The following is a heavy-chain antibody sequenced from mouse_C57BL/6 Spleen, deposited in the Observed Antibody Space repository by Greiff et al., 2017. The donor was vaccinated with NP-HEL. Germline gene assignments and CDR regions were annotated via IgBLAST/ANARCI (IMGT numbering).Heavy chain of an antibody. Sequence: VQLQQSGAELVRPGASVKLSCTASGFNIKDYYMHWVKQRPEQGLEWIGRIDPAAGATEYAPKFPGKATMTADTSSNTAYLQLSSLTSEDTAVYYCTRRAYDYDRDYWGQGTTLTVSS. J-gene: IGHJ2*01. V-gene: IGHV14-1*01. CDR2: IDPAAGAT. CDR1: GFNIKDYY. D-gene: IGHD2-4*01. CDR3: TRRAYDYDRDY.